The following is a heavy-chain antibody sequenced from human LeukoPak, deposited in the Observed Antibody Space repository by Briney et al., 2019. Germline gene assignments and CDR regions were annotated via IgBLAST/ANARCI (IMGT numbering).Heavy chain of an antibody. D-gene: IGHD3-22*01. J-gene: IGHJ2*01. V-gene: IGHV3-7*01. CDR3: ARDRYYYDSSGPLRWYFDL. Sequence: GGSLRLSCAASGFTFSSYWMSWVRQAPGKGLEWVANIKQDGSEKYYVDSVKGRFTISRDNAKNSLYLQMNSLRAEDTAEYYCARDRYYYDSSGPLRWYFDLWGRGTLVTVSS. CDR2: IKQDGSEK. CDR1: GFTFSSYW.